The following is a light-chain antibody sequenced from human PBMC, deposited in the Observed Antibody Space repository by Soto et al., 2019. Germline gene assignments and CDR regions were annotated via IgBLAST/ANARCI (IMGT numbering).Light chain of an antibody. CDR2: GNN. J-gene: IGLJ1*01. CDR1: NSDIGAGYD. Sequence: SVPSQPASVCGAPGQRFTISCTGSNSDIGAGYDVHWYQQLPETAPKLVIYGNNRRPSGVPDRFYGSKSDTSASLAITGLQAEDEADYYRQSYDRSLSSYVFGTGTKVTVL. V-gene: IGLV1-40*01. CDR3: QSYDRSLSSYV.